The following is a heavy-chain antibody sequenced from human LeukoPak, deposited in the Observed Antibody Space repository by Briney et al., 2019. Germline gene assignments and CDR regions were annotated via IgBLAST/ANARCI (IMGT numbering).Heavy chain of an antibody. D-gene: IGHD3-3*01. CDR1: GFTFSCYA. J-gene: IGHJ4*02. V-gene: IGHV3-23*01. Sequence: GGSLRLSCAASGFTFSCYAMSWVRQAPGKGLEWVSSISAGGGSTFYADSVKGRFSISRDNSKNTLYLQMNSLRAEDTAVYYCAKDFWSGYYSGYFDYWGQGTLVTVSS. CDR3: AKDFWSGYYSGYFDY. CDR2: ISAGGGST.